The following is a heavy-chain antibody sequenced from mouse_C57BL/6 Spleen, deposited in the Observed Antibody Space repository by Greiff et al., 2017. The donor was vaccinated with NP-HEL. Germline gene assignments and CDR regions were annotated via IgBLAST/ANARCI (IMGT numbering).Heavy chain of an antibody. CDR1: GFSLTSYG. CDR2: IWSGGST. J-gene: IGHJ3*01. CDR3: ARNDGDSWFAY. Sequence: QVQLQQSGPGLVQPSQSLSITCTVSGFSLTSYGVHWVRQSPGKGLEWLGVIWSGGSTDYNAAFISRLSISKDNSKSQVFFKMNSLQADDTAIYYCARNDGDSWFAYWGQGTLVTVSA. V-gene: IGHV2-2*01. D-gene: IGHD3-3*01.